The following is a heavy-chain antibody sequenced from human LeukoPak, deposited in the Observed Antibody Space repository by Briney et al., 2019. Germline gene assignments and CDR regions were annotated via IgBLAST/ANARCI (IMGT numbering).Heavy chain of an antibody. Sequence: ASVKVSCKASEYTFTDYAINWVRQAPGQRLEWMGWINAGNGNTKYAQKFQGRLTITRDTSASTAYMELSSLTFEDTAVYYCTRGRWSATTASYYLDFWGQGTLVTVSS. CDR3: TRGRWSATTASYYLDF. CDR1: EYTFTDYA. D-gene: IGHD2-15*01. J-gene: IGHJ4*02. CDR2: INAGNGNT. V-gene: IGHV1-3*01.